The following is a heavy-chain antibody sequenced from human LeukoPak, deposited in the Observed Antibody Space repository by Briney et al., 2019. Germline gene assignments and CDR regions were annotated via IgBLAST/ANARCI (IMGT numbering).Heavy chain of an antibody. V-gene: IGHV3-23*01. CDR3: AKGSAIAARLGPDY. CDR1: GFRFDYYA. D-gene: IGHD6-6*01. Sequence: PGGSLRLSCAASGFRFDYYAMHWVRQAPGKGLEWVSLISGDGDSTYYADSVKGRFTISRDNSKNTLFLQMNSLRAEDTAVYYCAKGSAIAARLGPDYWGQGTLVTVSS. CDR2: ISGDGDST. J-gene: IGHJ4*02.